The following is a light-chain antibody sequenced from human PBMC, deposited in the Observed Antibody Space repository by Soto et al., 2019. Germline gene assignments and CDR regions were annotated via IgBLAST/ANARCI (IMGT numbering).Light chain of an antibody. CDR3: QQYGSRTWT. V-gene: IGKV3-20*01. J-gene: IGKJ1*01. CDR2: GAS. Sequence: EIVLTQSPGTLSLSPGERATLSCRASQSVSSSYFAWYQQKPGQAPRLLIYGASSRATGIPDRFSGSGSGTDFTLTISRLEPEDFAVYYCQQYGSRTWTFGQGTKVEIK. CDR1: QSVSSSY.